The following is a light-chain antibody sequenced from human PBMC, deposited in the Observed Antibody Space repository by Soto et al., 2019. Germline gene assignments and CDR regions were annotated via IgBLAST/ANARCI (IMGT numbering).Light chain of an antibody. V-gene: IGLV2-14*03. CDR2: DVT. Sequence: QSALTQPASVSGSPGQSITISCTGTSSDVGGYDYVSWYQQHPGKAPKLMIYDVTNRPSGVSTRFSASKSGNTASLTISGLQAEDEADYYCCSFPSITTRIFGGGTKLTVL. CDR3: CSFPSITTRI. J-gene: IGLJ2*01. CDR1: SSDVGGYDY.